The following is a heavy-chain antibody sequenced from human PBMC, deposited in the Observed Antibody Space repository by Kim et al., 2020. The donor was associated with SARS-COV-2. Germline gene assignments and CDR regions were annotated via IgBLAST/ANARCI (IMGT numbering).Heavy chain of an antibody. D-gene: IGHD3-10*01. CDR1: GGSISSYY. V-gene: IGHV4-59*01. J-gene: IGHJ3*02. CDR3: ARESYYGSAIKPGPPQWGAFDI. CDR2: IYYSGST. Sequence: SETLSLTCTVSGGSISSYYWSWIRQPPGKGLEWIGYIYYSGSTNYNPSLKSRVTISVDTSKNQFSLKLSSVTAADTAVYYCARESYYGSAIKPGPPQWGAFDIWGQGTMVTVSS.